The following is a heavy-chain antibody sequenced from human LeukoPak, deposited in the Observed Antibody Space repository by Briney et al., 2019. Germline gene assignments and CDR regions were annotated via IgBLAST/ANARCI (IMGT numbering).Heavy chain of an antibody. Sequence: SAVKVSFTCSGYVFTAYYIDGVRQAPGQGLEWLGFVNPYTGYTNSAQQLQARVSLTRDAAVTTAYMELSGLTSDDTALYFCARERPTLLTRIRGIATGPVHWGQGTLVTVSS. J-gene: IGHJ4*02. CDR3: ARERPTLLTRIRGIATGPVH. CDR1: GYVFTAYY. CDR2: VNPYTGYT. V-gene: IGHV1-2*02. D-gene: IGHD3-10*01.